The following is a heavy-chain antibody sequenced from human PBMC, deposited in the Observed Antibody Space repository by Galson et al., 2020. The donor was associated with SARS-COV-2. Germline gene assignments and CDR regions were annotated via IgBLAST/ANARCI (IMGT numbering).Heavy chain of an antibody. CDR3: ATGRDGYNYGDPFDS. Sequence: ASVKVSCKVSGGTFSSSSINWVRHAPGQGLEWMGGVIPVIGTPNYAQAFQGRVTIITDGSTSTACMELSSLRSEDTAVYFCATGRDGYNYGDPFDSWGQGTMVTVSS. CDR1: GGTFSSSS. V-gene: IGHV1-69*05. D-gene: IGHD5-12*01. J-gene: IGHJ3*02. CDR2: VIPVIGTP.